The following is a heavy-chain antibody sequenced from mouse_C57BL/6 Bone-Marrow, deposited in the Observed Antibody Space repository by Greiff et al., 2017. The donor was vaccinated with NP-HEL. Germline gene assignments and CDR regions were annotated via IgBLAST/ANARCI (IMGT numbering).Heavy chain of an antibody. V-gene: IGHV1-50*01. Sequence: QVQLQQPGAELVKPGASVKLSCKASGYTFTTYWMQWVKQRPGQGLEWIGEIDPSDSYTNYNQKFKGQATLTVDTSSRTANMQHSGLTSEDSAVYYCARKAYYGRSYEFAYWGQGTLVTVSA. CDR3: ARKAYYGRSYEFAY. D-gene: IGHD1-1*01. CDR1: GYTFTTYW. J-gene: IGHJ3*01. CDR2: IDPSDSYT.